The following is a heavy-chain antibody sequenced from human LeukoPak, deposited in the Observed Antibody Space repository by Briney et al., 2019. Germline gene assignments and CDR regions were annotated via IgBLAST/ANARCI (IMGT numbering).Heavy chain of an antibody. D-gene: IGHD4-17*01. CDR2: ISGSGGST. J-gene: IGHJ4*02. Sequence: PGGSLRLSCAASGFTFSSYAMSWVRQAPGKGLEWVSAISGSGGSTYYADSVKGRFTISRDNSRNTLYLQMNSLRAEDTAVYFCATTGWAAYGEFDYWGQGTLVTVSS. CDR3: ATTGWAAYGEFDY. V-gene: IGHV3-23*01. CDR1: GFTFSSYA.